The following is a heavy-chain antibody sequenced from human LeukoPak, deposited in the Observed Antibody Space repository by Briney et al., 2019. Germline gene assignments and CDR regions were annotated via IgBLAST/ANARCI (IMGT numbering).Heavy chain of an antibody. CDR3: ARLGTAMVGVGMDV. CDR1: GGSISSSSYY. CDR2: TYYSGST. D-gene: IGHD5-18*01. J-gene: IGHJ6*03. Sequence: SETLSLTCTVSGGSISSSSYYWGWIRQPPGKGLEWIGSTYYSGSTYYNPSLKSRVTISVDTSKNQFSLKLSSVTAADTAVYYCARLGTAMVGVGMDVWGKGTTVTISS. V-gene: IGHV4-39*01.